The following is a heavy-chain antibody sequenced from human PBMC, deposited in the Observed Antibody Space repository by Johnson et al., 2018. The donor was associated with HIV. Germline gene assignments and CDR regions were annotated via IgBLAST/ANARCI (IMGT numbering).Heavy chain of an antibody. CDR3: ASLVGSSSGEAFDI. Sequence: CAASGFTFSSYAMHWVRQAPGKGLEYVSAISSNGGSTYYANSVKGRFTITRDNSKNTLYLQMGSLRAEDTAVYYCASLVGSSSGEAFDIWGQGTMVTVSS. V-gene: IGHV3-64*01. J-gene: IGHJ3*02. D-gene: IGHD6-6*01. CDR2: ISSNGGST. CDR1: GFTFSSYA.